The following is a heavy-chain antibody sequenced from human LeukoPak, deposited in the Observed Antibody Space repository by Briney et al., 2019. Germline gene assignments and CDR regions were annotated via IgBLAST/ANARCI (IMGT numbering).Heavy chain of an antibody. CDR2: IYPGDSDT. CDR3: ARLGPAVVPAAKKMWYYYYMDV. J-gene: IGHJ6*03. V-gene: IGHV5-51*01. Sequence: GESLKSSCKGSGYSFTSYWIGWVRQMPGKGLEWMGIIYPGDSDTRYSPSFQGQVTISADKAISTPHLQWSSLKASDTAMYYCARLGPAVVPAAKKMWYYYYMDVWGKGTTVTVSS. D-gene: IGHD2-2*01. CDR1: GYSFTSYW.